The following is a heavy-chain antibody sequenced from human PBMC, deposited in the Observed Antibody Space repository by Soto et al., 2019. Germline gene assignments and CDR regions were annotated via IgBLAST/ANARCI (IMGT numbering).Heavy chain of an antibody. V-gene: IGHV1-3*01. CDR2: INAGNGNT. D-gene: IGHD3-22*01. CDR1: GYTFTSYA. CDR3: ARSHSGSSGYYFAYYYYYMDV. Sequence: ASVQVSCKASGYTFTSYAMHWVRQAPGQRLEWMGWINAGNGNTKYSQKFQGRVTITRDTSASTAYMELSSLRSEDTAVYYCARSHSGSSGYYFAYYYYYMDVWGKGTTVTVSS. J-gene: IGHJ6*03.